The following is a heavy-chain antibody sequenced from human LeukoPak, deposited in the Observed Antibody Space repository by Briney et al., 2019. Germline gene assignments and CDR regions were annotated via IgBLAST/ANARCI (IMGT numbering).Heavy chain of an antibody. D-gene: IGHD2-15*01. V-gene: IGHV3-7*01. CDR2: IKKTGSET. J-gene: IGHJ4*02. Sequence: GGSLRLSCAASGFTFSSYAMHWVRQAPGKGLEWVAYIKKTGSETYYVDSVKGRFTITRDNTRNSLFLQMYSLRAEDTAVYFCAREDGYCSGGNCYSYFDSWGQGTLVTVSS. CDR3: AREDGYCSGGNCYSYFDS. CDR1: GFTFSSYA.